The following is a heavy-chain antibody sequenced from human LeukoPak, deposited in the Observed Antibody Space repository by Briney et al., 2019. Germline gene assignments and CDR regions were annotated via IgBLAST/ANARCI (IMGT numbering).Heavy chain of an antibody. CDR1: GYTFTTYY. CDR3: ARDDNYGIFVNVDY. D-gene: IGHD4-11*01. CDR2: INPSVGST. V-gene: IGHV1-46*01. J-gene: IGHJ4*02. Sequence: ASVKVSCKASGYTFTTYYMHWVRQAPGQGLEWMGMINPSVGSTSYAQKFLGRVTLTTDTSTSTAYMELGSLRSDDTAVYYCARDDNYGIFVNVDYWGQGTLVTVSS.